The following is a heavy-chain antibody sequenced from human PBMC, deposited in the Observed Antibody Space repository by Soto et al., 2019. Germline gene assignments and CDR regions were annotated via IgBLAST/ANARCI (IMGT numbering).Heavy chain of an antibody. CDR1: GYTFTSYD. CDR3: ARRAETNGWNGFGADKYYFDF. D-gene: IGHD1-1*01. V-gene: IGHV1-8*01. Sequence: ASVKVSCKASGYTFTSYDIYWVRQATGQGLEWMGWMNPNTGNSGYAQKFQGRVTMTSDTSISTAHMELSSMRSEDTAVYYCARRAETNGWNGFGADKYYFDFWGQGTLVTVSS. J-gene: IGHJ4*02. CDR2: MNPNTGNS.